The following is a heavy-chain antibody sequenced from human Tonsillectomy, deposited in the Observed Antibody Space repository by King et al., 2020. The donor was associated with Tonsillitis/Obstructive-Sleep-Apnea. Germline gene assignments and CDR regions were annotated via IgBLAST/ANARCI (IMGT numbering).Heavy chain of an antibody. Sequence: QLVQSGAEVKKPGASVKVSCKASGYTFTSYGISWVRQAPGQGLEWMGWISAYNGNTNYAQKLQGRVTMTTATSTSTAYMELRSLGSDDTAVYYCARGDSGYDYYYYYYMDVWGKGTTVTVSS. D-gene: IGHD5-12*01. CDR2: ISAYNGNT. CDR3: ARGDSGYDYYYYYYMDV. J-gene: IGHJ6*03. CDR1: GYTFTSYG. V-gene: IGHV1-18*01.